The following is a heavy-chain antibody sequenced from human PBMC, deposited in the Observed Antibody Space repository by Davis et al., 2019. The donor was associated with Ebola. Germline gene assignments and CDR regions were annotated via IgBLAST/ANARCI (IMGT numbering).Heavy chain of an antibody. Sequence: SGPTLVKPTPTLTLTCTFSGFSLSTSGMCVSWIRQPPGKALEWLARIDWDDDKYYSTSLKTRLTISKDTSKNQVVLTMTNMDPVDTATYYCARRHGGYSSSLGDGMDVWGQGTTVTVSS. CDR2: IDWDDDK. CDR1: GFSLSTSGMC. D-gene: IGHD6-13*01. J-gene: IGHJ6*02. CDR3: ARRHGGYSSSLGDGMDV. V-gene: IGHV2-70*11.